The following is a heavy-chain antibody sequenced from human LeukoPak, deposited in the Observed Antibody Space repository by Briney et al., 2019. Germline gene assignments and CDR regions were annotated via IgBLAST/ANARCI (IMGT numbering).Heavy chain of an antibody. J-gene: IGHJ3*02. D-gene: IGHD3-10*01. Sequence: GGSLRLSCAASGFTFSSYEMSWVRQAPGKGLEWVSYISSSGSTIYYADSVKGRFTISRDNAKNSLYLQMNSLRAEDTAVYYCAIMERVRGVLGAFDIWGQGTMVTVSS. V-gene: IGHV3-48*03. CDR3: AIMERVRGVLGAFDI. CDR2: ISSSGSTI. CDR1: GFTFSSYE.